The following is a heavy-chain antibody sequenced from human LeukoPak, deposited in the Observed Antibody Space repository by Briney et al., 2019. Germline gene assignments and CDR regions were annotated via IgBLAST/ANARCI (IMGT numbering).Heavy chain of an antibody. V-gene: IGHV3-11*01. CDR1: GFTFSDYY. CDR3: ARVGSYYYDSSGYYYPEAFDI. Sequence: PGGPLRLSCAASGFTFSDYYMSWIRQAPGKGLEWVSYISSSGSTIYYADSVKGRFTISGDNAKNSLYLQMNSLRAEDTAVYYCARVGSYYYDSSGYYYPEAFDIWGQGTMVTVSS. D-gene: IGHD3-22*01. CDR2: ISSSGSTI. J-gene: IGHJ3*02.